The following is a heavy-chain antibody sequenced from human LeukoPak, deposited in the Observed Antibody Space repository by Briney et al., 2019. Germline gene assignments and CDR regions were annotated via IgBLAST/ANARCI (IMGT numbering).Heavy chain of an antibody. J-gene: IGHJ6*03. CDR3: ARVNSHRYYYYYYYMDV. CDR2: IYYSGST. Sequence: PSETLSLTCTVSGGSISSSSYYWGWIRQPPGKGLEWIGSIYYSGSTYYNPSLKSRVTISVDTSKNQFSLKLSSVTAADTAVYYCARVNSHRYYYYYYYMDVWGKGTTVTISS. CDR1: GGSISSSSYY. D-gene: IGHD1/OR15-1a*01. V-gene: IGHV4-39*07.